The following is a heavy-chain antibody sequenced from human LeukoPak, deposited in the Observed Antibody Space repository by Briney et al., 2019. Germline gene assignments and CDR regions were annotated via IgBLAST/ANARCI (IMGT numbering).Heavy chain of an antibody. CDR3: ATTQYYYGSTGSYYDY. J-gene: IGHJ4*02. CDR2: INPNSGGT. V-gene: IGHV1-2*02. CDR1: GYTFTGYY. Sequence: AAVKVSCKASGYTFTGYYIHWVRQAPGEGLEWMGWINPNSGGTNYAQKFQGRVTMTRDTSISTAYMELSGLRYDDTAVYYCATTQYYYGSTGSYYDYWGQGTLDTVP. D-gene: IGHD3-10*01.